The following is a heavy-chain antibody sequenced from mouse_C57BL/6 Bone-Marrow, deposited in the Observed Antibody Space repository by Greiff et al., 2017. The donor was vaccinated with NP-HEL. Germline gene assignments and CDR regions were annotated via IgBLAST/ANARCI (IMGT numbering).Heavy chain of an antibody. CDR3: ARWLLTDAMDY. D-gene: IGHD2-3*01. Sequence: QVQLQQSGAELVRPGTSVKVSCKASGYAFTNYLIEWVKQRPGQGLEWIGVINPGSGGTNYNEKFKGKATLTADKSSSTAYMQLSSLTSEDSAVYFCARWLLTDAMDYWGQGTSVTVSS. J-gene: IGHJ4*01. CDR1: GYAFTNYL. CDR2: INPGSGGT. V-gene: IGHV1-54*01.